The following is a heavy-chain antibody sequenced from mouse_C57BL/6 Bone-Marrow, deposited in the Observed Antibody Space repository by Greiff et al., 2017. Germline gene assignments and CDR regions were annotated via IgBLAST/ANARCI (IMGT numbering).Heavy chain of an antibody. Sequence: VQLQQSGPELVKPGASVKISCKASGYTFTDYYMNWVKQSHGKSLEWIGDINPNNGGTSYNQKFKGKATLTVDKSSSTAYMELRSLTSEDSAVYYCARFFITKPDYWGQGTTLTVSS. J-gene: IGHJ2*01. CDR1: GYTFTDYY. CDR3: ARFFITKPDY. CDR2: INPNNGGT. D-gene: IGHD1-1*01. V-gene: IGHV1-26*01.